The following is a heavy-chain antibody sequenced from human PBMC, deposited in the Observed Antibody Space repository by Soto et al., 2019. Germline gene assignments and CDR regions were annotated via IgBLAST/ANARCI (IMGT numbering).Heavy chain of an antibody. D-gene: IGHD2-2*01. V-gene: IGHV3-48*01. Sequence: PGGSLRLSCAASGFTFSSYSMNWVRQAPGKGLEWVSYISSSSSTIYYADSVKGRFTISRDNAKNSLYLQMNSLRAEDTAVYYCAREDIVVVPAAIRGSCWFDPWGQGTLVTVSS. CDR1: GFTFSSYS. CDR3: AREDIVVVPAAIRGSCWFDP. J-gene: IGHJ5*02. CDR2: ISSSSSTI.